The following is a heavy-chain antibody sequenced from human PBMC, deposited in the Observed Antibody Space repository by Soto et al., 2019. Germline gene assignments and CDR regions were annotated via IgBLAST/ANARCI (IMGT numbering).Heavy chain of an antibody. CDR1: GDSITSNSYF. V-gene: IGHV4-39*02. D-gene: IGHD6-13*01. CDR3: ARDVREQQLVRNYYYGMDV. CDR2: IYYSGTT. Sequence: PSETLSLTCTVSGDSITSNSYFWAWIRQPPGKGLEWIGSIYYSGTTYYNPSLKSRVTISVDRSKNQFSLKLSSVTAADTAVYYCARDVREQQLVRNYYYGMDVWGQGTTVPVSS. J-gene: IGHJ6*02.